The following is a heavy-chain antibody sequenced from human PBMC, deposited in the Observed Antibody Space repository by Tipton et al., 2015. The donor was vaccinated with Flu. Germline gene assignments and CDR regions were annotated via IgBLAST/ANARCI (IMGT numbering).Heavy chain of an antibody. Sequence: VQLVQSGAEVKKPGASVKVSCKASDYSFADYAISWVRQAPGQGLEWMGWISTYTTATNYAQRVQGRVTMTTDASTNTVYLELTNLTPGDTAVYYCARHFLVFGEGGMDVWGQGTTVTVSS. CDR3: ARHFLVFGEGGMDV. CDR2: ISTYTTAT. D-gene: IGHD3-10*01. J-gene: IGHJ6*02. CDR1: DYSFADYA. V-gene: IGHV1-18*01.